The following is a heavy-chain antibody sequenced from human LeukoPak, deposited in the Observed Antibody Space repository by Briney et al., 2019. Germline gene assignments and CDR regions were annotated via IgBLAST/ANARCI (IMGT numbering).Heavy chain of an antibody. CDR2: IYHSGST. CDR1: GVSISSGGYS. V-gene: IGHV4-30-2*01. CDR3: AREITMVRGNNWFDP. Sequence: PSETLSLTCAVSGVSISSGGYSWSWIRQPPGKGLEWIGYIYHSGSTYYNPSLKSRVTISVDRSKNQFSLKLSSVTAADTAVYYCAREITMVRGNNWFDPWGQGTLVTVSS. J-gene: IGHJ5*02. D-gene: IGHD3-10*01.